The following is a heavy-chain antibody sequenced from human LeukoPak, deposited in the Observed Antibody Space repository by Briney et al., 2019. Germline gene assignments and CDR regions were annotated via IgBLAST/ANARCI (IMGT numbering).Heavy chain of an antibody. D-gene: IGHD3-3*01. J-gene: IGHJ6*02. CDR2: ISDTYGST. CDR1: GFTFSSYA. CDR3: TKDYCGRFCSAV. Sequence: GGSLRLSCAASGFTFSSYAVGWVRQAPGKGLEWVSSISDTYGSTYYATPVKGRFTISRDNSKNTLYLQMNSLRAEDTAKYYCTKDYCGRFCSAVWGQGTTVIVSS. V-gene: IGHV3-23*01.